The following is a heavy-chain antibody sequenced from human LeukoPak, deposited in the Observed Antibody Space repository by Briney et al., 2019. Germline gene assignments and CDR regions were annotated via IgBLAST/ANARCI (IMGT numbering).Heavy chain of an antibody. V-gene: IGHV1-8*01. Sequence: GASVKVSCKASGYTFTSYDINWVRQAPGQGLEWMGWMSPNSGNTGYAQKFQGRVTMTRNTSISTAYMELSSLRSEDTAVYYCARGITIFGVVIGRAFYMDVWGKGTTVTVSS. CDR3: ARGITIFGVVIGRAFYMDV. D-gene: IGHD3-3*01. CDR1: GYTFTSYD. J-gene: IGHJ6*03. CDR2: MSPNSGNT.